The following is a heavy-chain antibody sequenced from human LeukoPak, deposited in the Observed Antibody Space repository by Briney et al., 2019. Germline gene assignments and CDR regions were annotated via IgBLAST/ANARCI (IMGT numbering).Heavy chain of an antibody. CDR3: ARVGYCSGGSCWSYYYYYYGMDV. D-gene: IGHD2-15*01. CDR2: INHSGST. J-gene: IGHJ6*02. CDR1: GGSFSGYY. V-gene: IGHV4-34*01. Sequence: SETLSLTCAVYGGSFSGYYWSWIRQPPGKGLEWIGEINHSGSTNYNPSLKSRVTISVDTSKNQFSLKLSSVTAADTAVYYCARVGYCSGGSCWSYYYYYYGMDVWGQGTTVTVSS.